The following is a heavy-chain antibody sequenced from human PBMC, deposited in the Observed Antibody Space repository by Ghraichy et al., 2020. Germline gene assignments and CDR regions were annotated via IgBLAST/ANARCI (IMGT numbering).Heavy chain of an antibody. D-gene: IGHD3-3*01. Sequence: KTLSLTCAASGFTFSRYGMHWVRQAPGKGLEWVAVIWYDGSKKYYADSVKGRFTISRDNSKNTLYLQLNSLNAEDTAVYYCAKDSNPVLDYYFYGMDVWGQGTTVTVSS. CDR3: AKDSNPVLDYYFYGMDV. CDR1: GFTFSRYG. CDR2: IWYDGSKK. V-gene: IGHV3-33*06. J-gene: IGHJ6*02.